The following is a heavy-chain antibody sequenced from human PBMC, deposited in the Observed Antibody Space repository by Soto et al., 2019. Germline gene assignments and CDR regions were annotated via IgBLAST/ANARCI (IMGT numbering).Heavy chain of an antibody. CDR1: GDSFTSYW. CDR3: ARPGKGYYDSSGYSYYYYGMDF. J-gene: IGHJ6*02. CDR2: IDPSDSYT. V-gene: IGHV5-10-1*01. Sequence: GESLKISCKGSGDSFTSYWISWVRQMPGKGLEWMGRIDPSDSYTNYSPSFQGHVTISADKSISTAYLQWSSLKASDTAMYYYARPGKGYYDSSGYSYYYYGMDFWGQGTTVNVFS. D-gene: IGHD3-22*01.